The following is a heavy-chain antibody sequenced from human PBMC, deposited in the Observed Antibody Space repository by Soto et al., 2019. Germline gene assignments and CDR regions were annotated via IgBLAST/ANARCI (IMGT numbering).Heavy chain of an antibody. V-gene: IGHV4-31*03. CDR3: ARCGRGEYYYYGMDV. J-gene: IGHJ6*02. CDR1: GGSISSGGYY. D-gene: IGHD2-15*01. CDR2: IYYSGST. Sequence: QVQLQESGPGLVKPSQTLSLTCTVSGGSISSGGYYWSWIRQHPGKGLEWIGYIYYSGSTYYNPSLRSRVTISVDTSKNQCSLKLSSVTAADTAVYYCARCGRGEYYYYGMDVWGQGTTVTVSS.